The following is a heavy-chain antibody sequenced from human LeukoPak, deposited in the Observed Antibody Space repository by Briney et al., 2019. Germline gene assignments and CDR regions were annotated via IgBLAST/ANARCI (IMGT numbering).Heavy chain of an antibody. V-gene: IGHV4-31*03. CDR3: ARGWAVVPAASSWFDP. D-gene: IGHD2-2*01. J-gene: IGHJ5*02. Sequence: PSETLSLTCTVSGGSISSGGYYWSWIRQHPGKGLEWIGYIYYSGSTYYNPSLKSRVTISVDTSKNQFSLKLSSVTAADTAVYYCARGWAVVPAASSWFDPWGQGTLVTVSS. CDR1: GGSISSGGYY. CDR2: IYYSGST.